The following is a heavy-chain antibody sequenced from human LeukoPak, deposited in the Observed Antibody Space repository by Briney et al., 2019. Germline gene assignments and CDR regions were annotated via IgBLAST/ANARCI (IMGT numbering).Heavy chain of an antibody. V-gene: IGHV4-34*01. CDR2: VSQTGSGRT. J-gene: IGHJ4*02. Sequence: PSETLSLTCGVYGGSFSGYYWSWIRQPPGKGLEWIGEVSQTGSGRTNYNPSLKSRVTISADASKNQFALELTSVTAADTAVYYCARGLSYWGQGTLVTVSS. CDR1: GGSFSGYY. CDR3: ARGLSY.